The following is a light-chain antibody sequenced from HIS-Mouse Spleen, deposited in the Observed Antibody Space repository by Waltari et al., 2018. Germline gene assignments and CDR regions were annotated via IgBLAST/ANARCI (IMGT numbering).Light chain of an antibody. CDR3: YSTDSSGNHRV. J-gene: IGLJ2*01. CDR1: ALPKKY. V-gene: IGLV3-10*01. Sequence: SYDLTQPPSEYVSPGQTARITCSGDALPKKYSYCYQQKSGQAPVLLIYEHSKRPSGIPERFSGSRSGTMATLTISGAQVEDEAAYYCYSTDSSGNHRVFGGWTKLTVL. CDR2: EHS.